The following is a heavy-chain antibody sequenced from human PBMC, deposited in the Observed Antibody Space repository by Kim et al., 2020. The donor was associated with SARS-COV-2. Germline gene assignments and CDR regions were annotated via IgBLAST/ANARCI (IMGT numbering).Heavy chain of an antibody. V-gene: IGHV3-15*01. CDR2: IKSKTDGGTT. CDR1: GFTFSNAW. D-gene: IGHD3-10*01. Sequence: GGSLRLSCAASGFTFSNAWMSWVRQAPGKGLEWVGRIKSKTDGGTTDYAAPVKGRFTISRDDSKNTLYLQMNSLKTEDTAVYYCTTDFTRFTMVRGVPPTTDPLKGSWGQGTLVTVSS. CDR3: TTDFTRFTMVRGVPPTTDPLKGS. J-gene: IGHJ5*01.